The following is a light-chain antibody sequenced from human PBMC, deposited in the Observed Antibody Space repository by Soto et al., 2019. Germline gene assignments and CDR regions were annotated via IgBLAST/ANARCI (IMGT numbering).Light chain of an antibody. CDR1: QSISSS. V-gene: IGKV1-39*01. J-gene: IGKJ4*01. CDR2: TAS. CDR3: QQSYSTPPT. Sequence: DIQMTQSPSSLSASVGDRVTITCRASQSISSSLNWYQQKPGKAPRLLIYTASNLQSGVPSRFSGSGSGTHFTLTISSLQPEDFATYCYQQSYSTPPTFGGGTKVQIK.